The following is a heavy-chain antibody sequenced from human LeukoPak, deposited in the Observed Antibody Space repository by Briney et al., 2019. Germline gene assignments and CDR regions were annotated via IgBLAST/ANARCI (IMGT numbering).Heavy chain of an antibody. CDR3: AKRGGYLVDP. CDR2: ITGSGGNT. Sequence: GGSLRLSCAASGFTFDDYAMSWVRQAPGKGLEWVSVITGSGGNTYYADSVKGRFTISRDNSKNTLYLQMNSLRAEDTALYYCAKRGGYLVDPWGQGTLVTVSS. D-gene: IGHD3-16*01. J-gene: IGHJ5*02. V-gene: IGHV3-23*01. CDR1: GFTFDDYA.